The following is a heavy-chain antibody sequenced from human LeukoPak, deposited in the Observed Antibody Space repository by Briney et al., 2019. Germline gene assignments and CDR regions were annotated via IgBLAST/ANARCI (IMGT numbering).Heavy chain of an antibody. V-gene: IGHV4-39*01. CDR3: ARWGYYDSSGYFDY. CDR1: GGSISSSSYY. Sequence: PSETLSLTCTVSGGSISSSSYYWGWIRQPPGKGLEWIGSIYYSGSTYYNPSLKSRVTISVDTSKNQFSLKLSSVTAADTAVYYCARWGYYDSSGYFDYWGQGTLVTVSS. D-gene: IGHD3-22*01. CDR2: IYYSGST. J-gene: IGHJ4*02.